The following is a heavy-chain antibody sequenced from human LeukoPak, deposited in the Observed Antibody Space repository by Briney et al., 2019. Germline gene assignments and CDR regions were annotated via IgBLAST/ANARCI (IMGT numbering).Heavy chain of an antibody. CDR3: VRELPPVVSYYFDY. J-gene: IGHJ4*02. Sequence: PGGSLRLSCAASGSTFSSFDMHWVRQAPGNGLEWVAAIWSDGRSLYYADSVKGRFTISRDNSKNTLYLQMNSLRAEDTAVYYCVRELPPVVSYYFDYWGQGTLVTVSS. D-gene: IGHD2-15*01. CDR1: GSTFSSFD. V-gene: IGHV3-33*01. CDR2: IWSDGRSL.